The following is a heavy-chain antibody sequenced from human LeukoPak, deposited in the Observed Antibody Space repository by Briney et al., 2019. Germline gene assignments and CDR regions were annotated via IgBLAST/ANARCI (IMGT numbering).Heavy chain of an antibody. D-gene: IGHD6-13*01. CDR3: ARGGRSLAAAGTMPTDY. CDR1: GYTFTSYA. CDR2: INAGNGNT. J-gene: IGHJ4*02. V-gene: IGHV1-3*01. Sequence: ASVKVSCKASGYTFTSYAMHWVRQAPGQRLEWMGWINAGNGNTKYSQKFQGRVTITRVTSASTAYMELSSLRSEDTAVYYCARGGRSLAAAGTMPTDYWGQGTLVTVSS.